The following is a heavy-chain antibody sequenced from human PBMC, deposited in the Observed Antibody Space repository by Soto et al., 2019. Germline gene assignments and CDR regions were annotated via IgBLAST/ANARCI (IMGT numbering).Heavy chain of an antibody. CDR2: ISSSGSTI. Sequence: GGSLRLSCAASGFTFSSYEMNWVRQAPGKGLEWVSYISSSGSTIYYADSVKGRFTISRDNAKNSLYLQMNSLRAEDTAVYYCARHGYCSSTSCPVGGIYYYMDVWGKGTTVTVSS. D-gene: IGHD2-2*01. J-gene: IGHJ6*03. V-gene: IGHV3-48*03. CDR1: GFTFSSYE. CDR3: ARHGYCSSTSCPVGGIYYYMDV.